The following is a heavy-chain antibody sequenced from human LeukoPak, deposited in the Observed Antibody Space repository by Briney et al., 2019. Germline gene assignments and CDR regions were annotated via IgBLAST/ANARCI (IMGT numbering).Heavy chain of an antibody. CDR2: ISSSSSYI. CDR1: GFTFSSYS. V-gene: IGHV3-21*01. Sequence: PGGSLRLPCAASGFTFSSYSMNWVRQAPGKGLEWVSSISSSSSYIYYADSVKGRFTISRDNAKNSLYLQMNSLRAEDTAVYYCARDSSGYFDYWGQGTLVTVSS. CDR3: ARDSSGYFDY. J-gene: IGHJ4*02. D-gene: IGHD6-19*01.